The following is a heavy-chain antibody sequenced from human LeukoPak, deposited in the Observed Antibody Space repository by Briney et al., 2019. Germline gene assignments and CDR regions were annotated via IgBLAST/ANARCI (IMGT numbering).Heavy chain of an antibody. J-gene: IGHJ4*02. CDR1: GSTLSNYW. CDR2: TKQDRSEK. D-gene: IGHD3-10*01. V-gene: IGHV3-7*03. CDR3: ARDQPFGSY. Sequence: PGRSLRLSWGASGSTLSNYWTSWIRHAPGEGVEWVANTKQDRSEKTYVDSVKGRFMISRDNAKNSLYLQANSLRAEDTAVYYCARDQPFGSYWGQGTLVTVSS.